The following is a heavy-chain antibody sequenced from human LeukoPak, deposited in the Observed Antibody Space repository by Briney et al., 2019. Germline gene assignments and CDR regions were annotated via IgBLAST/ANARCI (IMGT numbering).Heavy chain of an antibody. CDR1: GGSISSSSYY. CDR3: ARDKQYYDFGWFDP. CDR2: IYYSGST. J-gene: IGHJ5*02. D-gene: IGHD3-3*01. V-gene: IGHV4-39*02. Sequence: PSETLSLTCTVSGGSISSSSYYWGWIRQPPGKGLEWIGSIYYSGSTYYNPSLKSRVTISVDTSKNQFSLKLSSVTAADTAVYYCARDKQYYDFGWFDPWGQGTLVTVSS.